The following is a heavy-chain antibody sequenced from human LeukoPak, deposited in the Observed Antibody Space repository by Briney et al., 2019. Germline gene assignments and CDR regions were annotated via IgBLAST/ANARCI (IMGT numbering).Heavy chain of an antibody. CDR3: TRGGRDYFDY. J-gene: IGHJ4*02. D-gene: IGHD6-25*01. Sequence: GGSLRLSCTASAFTFGDYDMSWVRQAPGKGVEWVGFIRSKAYGGTTEYAASVKGRFTISRVDSKSIAYLQMNSLKTEDTAVYYCTRGGRDYFDYWGQGTLVTVS. V-gene: IGHV3-49*04. CDR1: AFTFGDYD. CDR2: IRSKAYGGTT.